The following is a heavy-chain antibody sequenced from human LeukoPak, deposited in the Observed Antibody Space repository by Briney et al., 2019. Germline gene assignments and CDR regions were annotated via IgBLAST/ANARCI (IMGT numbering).Heavy chain of an antibody. J-gene: IGHJ4*02. V-gene: IGHV4-61*02. CDR2: MYVSGSS. CDR3: ARVGYYYGSIAYDY. Sequence: SETLSLTCIVSGDSINNDTYYWNWIRQPAGKGLEWIGRMYVSGSSNYNPSLKSRVTMSVDTSKNQFSLKLSSVTAADTAVYYCARVGYYYGSIAYDYWGQGTLVTVSS. CDR1: GDSINNDTYY. D-gene: IGHD3-10*01.